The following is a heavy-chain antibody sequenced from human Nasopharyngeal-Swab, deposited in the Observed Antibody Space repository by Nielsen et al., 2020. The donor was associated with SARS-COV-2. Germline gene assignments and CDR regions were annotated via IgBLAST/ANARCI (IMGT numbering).Heavy chain of an antibody. V-gene: IGHV3-7*02. J-gene: IGHJ4*02. CDR2: INQDGSEK. CDR3: ANLYSSRENY. Sequence: GESLKISCAASGFTLSSNHMSWVRHAPGKGLEWVANINQDGSEKDYVDSVKGRFTISRDNAKKSLSLQMNSLRAEDTAVYYCANLYSSRENYWGQGILVTVSS. CDR1: GFTLSSNH. D-gene: IGHD6-13*01.